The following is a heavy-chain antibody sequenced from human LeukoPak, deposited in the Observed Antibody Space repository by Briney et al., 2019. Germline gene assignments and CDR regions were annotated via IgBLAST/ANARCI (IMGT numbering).Heavy chain of an antibody. Sequence: SGTLSLTCTVSGGSISSYYWTWIRQPPGKGLEWIGYIFYSGGSNYNPSLKSRVTMSVDPSKNQLSLKLSSVTAADTAVYYCARGGGYQDYWGQGTLVTVSS. D-gene: IGHD3-22*01. J-gene: IGHJ4*02. CDR1: GGSISSYY. CDR2: IFYSGGS. V-gene: IGHV4-59*12. CDR3: ARGGGYQDY.